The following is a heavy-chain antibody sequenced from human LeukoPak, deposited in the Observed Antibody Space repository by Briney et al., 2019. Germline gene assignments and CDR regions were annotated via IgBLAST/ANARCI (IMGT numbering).Heavy chain of an antibody. Sequence: GGSLRLSCAASGFTFSSYAMSWVRQAPGKGLEWVSTVTGHTASIYYAESVKGRFAISRDNSKNTLYLQMNSLRAEDTAVYYCAKDTPLIGYASVWSGNSFDSWGQGTLVTVSS. CDR3: AKDTPLIGYASVWSGNSFDS. CDR1: GFTFSSYA. V-gene: IGHV3-23*01. D-gene: IGHD6-19*01. CDR2: VTGHTASI. J-gene: IGHJ4*02.